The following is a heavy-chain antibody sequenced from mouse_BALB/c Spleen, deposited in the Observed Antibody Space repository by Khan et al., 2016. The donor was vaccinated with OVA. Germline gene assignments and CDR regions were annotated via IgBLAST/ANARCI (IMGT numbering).Heavy chain of an antibody. J-gene: IGHJ3*01. CDR1: GYNFADSG. V-gene: IGHV1S137*01. D-gene: IGHD1-1*02. Sequence: QVQLKQSGPEPVRPGASVKISCKGSGYNFADSGMHWVRQSHAKSLERIGVISTCYGNIKYNQKFEGRATMAVEKSSRTASVDIARMTSCDSAVYFCIRGGISEFAYWGQGALVTVAA. CDR2: ISTCYGNI. CDR3: IRGGISEFAY.